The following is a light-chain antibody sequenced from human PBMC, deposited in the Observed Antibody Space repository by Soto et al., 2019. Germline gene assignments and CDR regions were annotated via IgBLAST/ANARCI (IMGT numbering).Light chain of an antibody. Sequence: EIVLTQSPATLSLSPGERATLSCRASQSVSSYLAWYQQKPGRAPRLLIYDASNRATGIPARFSGSGSGTDFTLTVTSLEPEDFAIYYCQLRSNWPPYTFGQGTKREIK. CDR3: QLRSNWPPYT. CDR1: QSVSSY. CDR2: DAS. J-gene: IGKJ2*01. V-gene: IGKV3-11*01.